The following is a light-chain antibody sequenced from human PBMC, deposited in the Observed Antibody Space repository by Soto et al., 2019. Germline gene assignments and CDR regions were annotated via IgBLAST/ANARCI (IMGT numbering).Light chain of an antibody. Sequence: QSVLTQPPSVSGAPGQRVTISCTGNSSNIGADYDVHWYQQLPGTAPKLLIYGNSNRPSGVPDRFSGSKSGTSASLAITGLQAEDEADYYCQSYDSSLSGREVFGTGTKADRP. CDR3: QSYDSSLSGREV. J-gene: IGLJ1*01. CDR2: GNS. V-gene: IGLV1-40*01. CDR1: SSNIGADYD.